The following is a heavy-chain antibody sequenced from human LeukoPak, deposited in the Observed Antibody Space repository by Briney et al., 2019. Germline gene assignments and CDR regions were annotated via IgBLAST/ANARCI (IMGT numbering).Heavy chain of an antibody. V-gene: IGHV5-51*01. D-gene: IGHD6-13*01. CDR3: AKTSSAAGYTRGSFDI. J-gene: IGHJ3*02. CDR2: IYPSDSDT. Sequence: GESLKISCKGSAYSFTSYWAGWVRQMPGKGLERMGIIYPSDSDTRYSPSFQGQVTISADKSISTAYLHWGSLKASDTAMYYCAKTSSAAGYTRGSFDIWGQGTMVTVSS. CDR1: AYSFTSYW.